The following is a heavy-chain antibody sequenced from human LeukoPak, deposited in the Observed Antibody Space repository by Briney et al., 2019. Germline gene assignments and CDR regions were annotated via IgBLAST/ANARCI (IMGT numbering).Heavy chain of an antibody. D-gene: IGHD5-18*01. CDR1: GGSISSNDYY. CDR3: ARAPYSYGSYYFDY. V-gene: IGHV4-31*03. Sequence: SQTLSLTCTVSGGSISSNDYYWGWIRHHPGRGLEWIGYNHHTGTTYYNLSLKSRLTISIDTSKDQFPLKLTSVTAADTAVYYCARAPYSYGSYYFDYWGQGTLVTVSS. CDR2: NHHTGTT. J-gene: IGHJ4*02.